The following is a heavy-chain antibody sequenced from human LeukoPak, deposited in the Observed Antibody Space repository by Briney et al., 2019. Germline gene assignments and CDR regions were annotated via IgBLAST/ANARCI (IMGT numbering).Heavy chain of an antibody. CDR2: IYYSGST. Sequence: PAETLSPTCTVSGGSISSYYWSWIRQPPGKGLEWIGYIYYSGSTNYNPSLKSRVTISVDTSKNQFSLKLSSVTAADTAVYYCATLDGDGYNPPIDYWGQGTLVTVFS. CDR1: GGSISSYY. J-gene: IGHJ4*02. D-gene: IGHD5-24*01. V-gene: IGHV4-59*01. CDR3: ATLDGDGYNPPIDY.